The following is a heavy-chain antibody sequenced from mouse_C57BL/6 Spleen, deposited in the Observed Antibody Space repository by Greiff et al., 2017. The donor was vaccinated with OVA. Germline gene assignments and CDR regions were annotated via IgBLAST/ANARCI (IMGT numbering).Heavy chain of an antibody. CDR2: IDPSDSYT. Sequence: VKLQQPGAELVKPGASVKLSCKASGYTFTSYWMQWVKQRPGQGLEWIGEIDPSDSYTNYNQKFKGKATLTVDTSSSTAYMQLSSLTSEDSAVYYCARVYGSSYWYFDVWGTGTTVTVSS. D-gene: IGHD1-1*01. J-gene: IGHJ1*03. CDR3: ARVYGSSYWYFDV. V-gene: IGHV1-50*01. CDR1: GYTFTSYW.